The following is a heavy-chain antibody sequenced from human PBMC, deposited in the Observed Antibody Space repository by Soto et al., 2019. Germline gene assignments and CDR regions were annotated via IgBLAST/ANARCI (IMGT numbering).Heavy chain of an antibody. Sequence: PSETLSLTCTVSGGSISSGDYYWSWIRQPPGKGLEWIGYIYYTGSTNYSPSLMSRVTISVDTSKNQFSLKLSSVTAADTAVYYCARVFTAQGGHFQLDYWGQGTLVTVSS. J-gene: IGHJ4*02. CDR2: IYYTGST. CDR3: ARVFTAQGGHFQLDY. CDR1: GGSISSGDYY. V-gene: IGHV4-61*08. D-gene: IGHD3-16*01.